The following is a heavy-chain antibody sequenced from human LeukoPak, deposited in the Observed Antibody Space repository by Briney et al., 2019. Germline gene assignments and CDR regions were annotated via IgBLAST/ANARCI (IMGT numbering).Heavy chain of an antibody. CDR2: MYGGGST. V-gene: IGHV3-66*01. CDR1: GFSLSSNY. Sequence: LRLSRPVSGFSLSSNYKSRVRQAPGKRMEGGSVMYGGGSTYYADSVKGRFTISRDNSKNTLYLQMNSLRAEDTAVCYCASGIYSSSSRYFDYWGEGTLVTVSS. J-gene: IGHJ4*02. D-gene: IGHD6-6*01. CDR3: ASGIYSSSSRYFDY.